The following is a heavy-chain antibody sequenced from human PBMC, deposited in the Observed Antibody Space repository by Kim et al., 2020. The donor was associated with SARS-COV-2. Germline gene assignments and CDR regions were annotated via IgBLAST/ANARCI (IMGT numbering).Heavy chain of an antibody. V-gene: IGHV4-39*07. J-gene: IGHJ6*02. CDR2: VYYSGST. Sequence: SETLSLTCNVSGGSISSSSYYWGWIRQPPGKGLEWIGSVYYSGSTYDNPSLKSRVTMLVDTSKNQFSLELSSVTAADTAVYFCASDLSGTNAMDVWGQGT. CDR3: ASDLSGTNAMDV. D-gene: IGHD3-10*01. CDR1: GGSISSSSYY.